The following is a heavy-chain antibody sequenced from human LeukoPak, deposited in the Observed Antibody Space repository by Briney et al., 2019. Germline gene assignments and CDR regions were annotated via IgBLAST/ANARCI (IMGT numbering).Heavy chain of an antibody. D-gene: IGHD2-2*01. CDR1: GGSISSSSYY. J-gene: IGHJ4*02. V-gene: IGHV4-39*01. CDR3: ARLVKGYCSSSSCHYFDY. Sequence: SETLSLTCTVSGGSISSSSYYWGWIRQPPGKGLEWIGSIYYSGSTYYNPSLKSRVTISVDTSKNQFSLKLSSVTAADTAVYYCARLVKGYCSSSSCHYFDYWGQGTLVTVSS. CDR2: IYYSGST.